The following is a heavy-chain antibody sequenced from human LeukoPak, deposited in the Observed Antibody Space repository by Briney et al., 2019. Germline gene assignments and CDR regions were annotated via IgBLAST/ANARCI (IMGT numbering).Heavy chain of an antibody. Sequence: SETLSLTCAVYGGSFSGYYWSWIRQPPGEGLEWIGEINHSGSTNYNPSLKSRVTISVDTSKNQFSLKLSSVTAADTAVYYCAAGEEGYSSSSTRLGFDYWGQGTLVTVSS. V-gene: IGHV4-34*01. CDR3: AAGEEGYSSSSTRLGFDY. CDR2: INHSGST. CDR1: GGSFSGYY. J-gene: IGHJ4*02. D-gene: IGHD6-6*01.